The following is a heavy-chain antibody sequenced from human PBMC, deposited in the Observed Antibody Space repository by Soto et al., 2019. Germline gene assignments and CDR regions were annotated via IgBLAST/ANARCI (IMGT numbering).Heavy chain of an antibody. J-gene: IGHJ4*02. Sequence: QLQLQESGPGLVKPSEPLSLTCTVSGGSISSSSYYWGWIRKPPGKGLEWIGSIYYSGSTYYNPSLKSRGIKAVDTSRDQFALKLSSVTAADTAVYYCATSIQRRDVYKYLGQGTLVTVSS. CDR3: ATSIQRRDVYKY. V-gene: IGHV4-39*01. CDR2: IYYSGST. D-gene: IGHD1-1*01. CDR1: GGSISSSSYY.